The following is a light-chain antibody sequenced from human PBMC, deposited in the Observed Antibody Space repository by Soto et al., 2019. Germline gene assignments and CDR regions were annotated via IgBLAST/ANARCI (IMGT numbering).Light chain of an antibody. Sequence: EIALTQSPGTLSLSPGERATLSCRASQSVSSSYLAWYQQKPGQAPRPPIYGASSRATGFPPRFSGSGSGGNFTLTISRPEPEDFPVYYCQQYGSSPVTLGQGTKGEFK. CDR3: QQYGSSPVT. CDR2: GAS. J-gene: IGKJ1*01. V-gene: IGKV3-20*01. CDR1: QSVSSSY.